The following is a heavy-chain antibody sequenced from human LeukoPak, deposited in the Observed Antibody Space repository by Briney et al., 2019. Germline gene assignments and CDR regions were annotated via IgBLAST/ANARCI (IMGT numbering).Heavy chain of an antibody. CDR2: IYPGDSDT. J-gene: IGHJ6*03. CDR3: ARRGSSGWYGTFYMDV. Sequence: GASLKISCKGSGSSFTSYWIGWVRQMPGKGLEWMGIIYPGDSDTRYSPSFQGQVTISADKSISTAYLQWSSLKASDTAMYYCARRGSSGWYGTFYMDVWGKGTTVTVSS. V-gene: IGHV5-51*01. CDR1: GSSFTSYW. D-gene: IGHD6-19*01.